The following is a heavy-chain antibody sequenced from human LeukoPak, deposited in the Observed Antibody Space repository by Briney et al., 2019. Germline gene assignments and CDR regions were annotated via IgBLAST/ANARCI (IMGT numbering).Heavy chain of an antibody. V-gene: IGHV4-61*02. D-gene: IGHD3-22*01. CDR2: IYTSGST. Sequence: PSQTRSLTCTVSGGSISSGNYYWSWIRQPAGKGLEWVGRIYTSGSTNYNPSLKSRVTISVDTSKSQFSLKLSSVIAADTAVYYCARATYEDFDSWGQGTLVTVSS. CDR3: ARATYEDFDS. CDR1: GGSISSGNYY. J-gene: IGHJ4*02.